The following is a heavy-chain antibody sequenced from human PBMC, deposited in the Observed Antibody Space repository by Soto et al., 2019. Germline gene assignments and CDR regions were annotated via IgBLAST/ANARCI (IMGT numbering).Heavy chain of an antibody. Sequence: QVQVVQSGAEVKKPGSSVKVSCKASGGTFSNYAISWVRQAPGHGPEWVGGIIPLTETPDYAQTIQGGLNIPADEDTSAAYMEMISLSSDNTAVFYCARGSRNRWLSETSGHRNLVIDS. CDR3: ARGSRNRWLSETSGHRNLVIDS. CDR2: IIPLTETP. D-gene: IGHD5-12*01. CDR1: GGTFSNYA. J-gene: IGHJ5*01. V-gene: IGHV1-69*01.